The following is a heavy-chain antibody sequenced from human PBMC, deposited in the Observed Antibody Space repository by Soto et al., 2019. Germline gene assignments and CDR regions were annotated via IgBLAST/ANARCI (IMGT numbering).Heavy chain of an antibody. V-gene: IGHV3-30-3*01. CDR3: ARAVMTTVTTSPFWY. Sequence: SLRLSCAASGFTFSSYAMHWVRQAPGKGLEWVAVISYDGSNKYYADSVKGRFTISRDNSKNTLYLQMNSLRAEDTAVYYCARAVMTTVTTSPFWYWGQGTLVTVSS. CDR1: GFTFSSYA. J-gene: IGHJ4*02. D-gene: IGHD4-17*01. CDR2: ISYDGSNK.